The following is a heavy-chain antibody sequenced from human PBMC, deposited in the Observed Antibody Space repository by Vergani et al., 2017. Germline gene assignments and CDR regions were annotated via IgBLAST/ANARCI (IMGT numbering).Heavy chain of an antibody. Sequence: QLQLQESGPGLVKPSATLSLTCSVSGASIRSSNYYWGWIRQPPGKGLEWIASIYYSGSTYYNPSLKSRVTLSVDTSKNQFSRKLSSVTAADTAVYFCARHSTVEWLVKLGWIDPWVQGILVTVSS. CDR2: IYYSGST. D-gene: IGHD6-19*01. CDR3: ARHSTVEWLVKLGWIDP. V-gene: IGHV4-39*01. CDR1: GASIRSSNYY. J-gene: IGHJ5*02.